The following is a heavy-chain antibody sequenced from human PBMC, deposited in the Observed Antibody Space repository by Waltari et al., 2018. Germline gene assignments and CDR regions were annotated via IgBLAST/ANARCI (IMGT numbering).Heavy chain of an antibody. J-gene: IGHJ4*02. CDR2: IYQSGST. Sequence: QVQLHESGPGLVKSSETLSLTCAVSGYSISSGYYWGWIRQPPGKGLEWIWTIYQSGSTYYNPSLKSRITISLDTSKNQFSLKLNSVTAADTAVYYCARHQVGGRDFEYWGQGTLVTVSS. V-gene: IGHV4-38-2*01. CDR1: GYSISSGYY. D-gene: IGHD1-26*01. CDR3: ARHQVGGRDFEY.